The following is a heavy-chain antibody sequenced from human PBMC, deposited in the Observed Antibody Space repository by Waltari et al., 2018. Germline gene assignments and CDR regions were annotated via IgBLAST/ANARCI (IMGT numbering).Heavy chain of an antibody. J-gene: IGHJ4*02. CDR1: GFTFNNYW. CDR3: ARGGSLSYYDSDGLGS. Sequence: EVQLVESGGGLVQPGGSLRLSCAASGFTFNNYWMNWVRQAPGKGLGGVANVKQDGSEEYYVDSVKGRFTISRDNAKNSLYLQMNSLRVEDTAVYYCARGGSLSYYDSDGLGSWGQGTLVTVSS. D-gene: IGHD3-22*01. V-gene: IGHV3-7*01. CDR2: VKQDGSEE.